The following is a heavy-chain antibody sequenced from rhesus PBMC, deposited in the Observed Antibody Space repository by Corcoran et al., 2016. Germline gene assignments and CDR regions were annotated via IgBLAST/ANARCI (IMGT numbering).Heavy chain of an antibody. CDR1: GFTFSSYG. CDR2: ISYDGSKK. D-gene: IGHD3-3*01. J-gene: IGHJ1*01. V-gene: IGHV3-54*02. CDR3: ARDGGVLQFLDWLPRAEYFEF. Sequence: EVQLVESGGGLVQPGGSLRLSCAASGFTFSSYGMHWVRQAPGKGLEWVAVISYDGSKKYYADSVKDRFTISRDNSKNMLYLLMNNLKLEDTAVYYCARDGGVLQFLDWLPRAEYFEFWGQGALVTVSS.